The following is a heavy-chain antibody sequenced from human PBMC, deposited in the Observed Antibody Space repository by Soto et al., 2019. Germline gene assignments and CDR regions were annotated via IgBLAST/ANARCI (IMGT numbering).Heavy chain of an antibody. D-gene: IGHD2-15*01. Sequence: QVQLQESGPGLVKPSQTLSLTCTVSGGSISSGGYYWSWIRQHPGKGLEWIGYIYYSGSTYYNPSHRSRVTISVDTSKNQFSLKLSSVTAADTAVYYCARDDKDSSPRGGYYFDYWGQGTLVTVSS. V-gene: IGHV4-31*03. J-gene: IGHJ4*02. CDR2: IYYSGST. CDR3: ARDDKDSSPRGGYYFDY. CDR1: GGSISSGGYY.